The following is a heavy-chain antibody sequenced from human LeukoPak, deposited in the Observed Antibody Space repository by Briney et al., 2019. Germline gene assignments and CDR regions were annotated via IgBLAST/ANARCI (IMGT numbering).Heavy chain of an antibody. D-gene: IGHD2-15*01. J-gene: IGHJ1*01. CDR1: GGTFSSYA. Sequence: ASVKVSCTASGGTFSSYAISWVRQAPGQGLEWMGGIIPIFGTANYAQKFQGRVTITTDESTSTAYMELSSLRSEDTAVYYCASATVVAASAEYFQHWGQGTLVSVSS. V-gene: IGHV1-69*05. CDR2: IIPIFGTA. CDR3: ASATVVAASAEYFQH.